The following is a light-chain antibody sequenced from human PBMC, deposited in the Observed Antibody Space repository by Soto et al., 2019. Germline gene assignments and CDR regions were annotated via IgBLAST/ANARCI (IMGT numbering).Light chain of an antibody. Sequence: QSVLTQPASVSGSPGQSITISCTGSSSDVGAHTSVSWYQQHPGKAPKLMIYEVSNRPSGVSRRFSGSKSGNTASLTISGLRAEDEAHYYCSSYTSDNRDYVFGTGTKVTVL. V-gene: IGLV2-14*01. CDR1: SSDVGAHTS. CDR2: EVS. J-gene: IGLJ1*01. CDR3: SSYTSDNRDYV.